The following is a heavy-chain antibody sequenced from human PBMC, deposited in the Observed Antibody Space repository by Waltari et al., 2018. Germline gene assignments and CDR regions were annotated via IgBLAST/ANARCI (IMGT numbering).Heavy chain of an antibody. CDR2: INQDGSEE. V-gene: IGHV3-7*01. D-gene: IGHD5-12*01. Sequence: EVLLVESGAGLVQTGGAGRLSCAGSRLNFSVFSPLGVRQAPGNGMEWVANINQDGSEEYYVDSVKGRFTISRDNAKNSLYLEMKTLRAEDTAIYYCARTGARWLQFAAFDIWGQGTMVTVSS. J-gene: IGHJ3*02. CDR1: RLNFSVFS. CDR3: ARTGARWLQFAAFDI.